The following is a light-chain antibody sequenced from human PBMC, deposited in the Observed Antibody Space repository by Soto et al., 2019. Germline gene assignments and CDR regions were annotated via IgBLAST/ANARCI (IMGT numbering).Light chain of an antibody. CDR3: QLSYSTPRT. J-gene: IGKJ2*01. CDR2: AAS. CDR1: QSIASY. V-gene: IGKV1-39*01. Sequence: DIQMTQSPSSLSASVGDRVTITCRASQSIASYLNWYQQKPGKAPKLLIYAASSLHSGVPSGFSGSGYETDFTLTISSLQPEDFATYYCQLSYSTPRTFGQGTKLDMK.